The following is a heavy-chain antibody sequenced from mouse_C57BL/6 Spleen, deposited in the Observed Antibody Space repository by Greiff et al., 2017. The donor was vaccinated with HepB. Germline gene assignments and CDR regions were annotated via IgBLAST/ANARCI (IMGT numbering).Heavy chain of an antibody. D-gene: IGHD1-1*01. V-gene: IGHV1-72*01. CDR1: GYTFTSYW. CDR3: ARYRTGLYYGSSYDYAMDY. CDR2: IDPNSGGT. J-gene: IGHJ4*01. Sequence: QVQLQQPGAELVKPGASVKLSCKASGYTFTSYWMHWVKQRPGRGLEWIGRIDPNSGGTKYNEKFKSKATLTVDKPSSTAYMQLSSLTSEDSAVYYCARYRTGLYYGSSYDYAMDYWGQGTSVTVSS.